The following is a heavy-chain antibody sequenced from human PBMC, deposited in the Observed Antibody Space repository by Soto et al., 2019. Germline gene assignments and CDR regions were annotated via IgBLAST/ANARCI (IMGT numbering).Heavy chain of an antibody. Sequence: PSETLSLTCTVSGGSINSGDSYWNWIRQHPEKGLEWIGYINYRGSTFYNPSLKSRIIISVDTSKNQFSLKLSSVTAADTAVYYCARDAPRLTPYWGKGTLVTVSS. J-gene: IGHJ4*02. V-gene: IGHV4-31*03. CDR2: INYRGST. D-gene: IGHD3-16*01. CDR1: GGSINSGDSY. CDR3: ARDAPRLTPY.